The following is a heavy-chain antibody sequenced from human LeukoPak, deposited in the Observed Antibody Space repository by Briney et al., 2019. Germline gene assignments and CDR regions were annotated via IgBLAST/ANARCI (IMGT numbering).Heavy chain of an antibody. CDR3: ARGAQITYYYDTSGYPDY. J-gene: IGHJ4*02. Sequence: GGPLRLSCAASGFTFSDYEMNWVRQAPGKGLEWVSYISSSGSTMFYADSVKGRFTISRDNAKNSLYLQMNSLRVEDTAVYYCARGAQITYYYDTSGYPDYWGQEALVTVSS. D-gene: IGHD3-22*01. V-gene: IGHV3-48*03. CDR2: ISSSGSTM. CDR1: GFTFSDYE.